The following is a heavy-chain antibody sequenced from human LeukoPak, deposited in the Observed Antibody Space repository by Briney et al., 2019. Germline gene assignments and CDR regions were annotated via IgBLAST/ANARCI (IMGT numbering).Heavy chain of an antibody. CDR2: IYTSGST. CDR1: GGSINSYY. CDR3: ARDPDWNYSGWFDP. V-gene: IGHV4-4*07. J-gene: IGHJ5*02. Sequence: SETLSLTCTVSGGSINSYYWSWIRQPAGKGLEWIGRIYTSGSTNYNPSLKSRVTMSVDTSKNQFSLKLSSVTAADTAVYYCARDPDWNYSGWFDPWGQGTLVTVSS. D-gene: IGHD1-7*01.